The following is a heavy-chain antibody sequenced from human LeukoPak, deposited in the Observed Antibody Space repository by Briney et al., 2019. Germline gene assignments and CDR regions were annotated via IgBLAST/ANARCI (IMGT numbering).Heavy chain of an antibody. J-gene: IGHJ5*02. CDR2: ISSSSTNI. V-gene: IGHV3-21*01. CDR1: GFTFSNYN. CDR3: ARDSASSGMYNWFDP. D-gene: IGHD6-25*01. Sequence: KSGGSLRLSCAASGFTFSNYNMNWVRQAPGKGLEWVSYISSSSTNIYYTDSVKGRFTISRDNAKNSLYLQMNSLRAEDTAVYYCARDSASSGMYNWFDPWGQGTLVTVSS.